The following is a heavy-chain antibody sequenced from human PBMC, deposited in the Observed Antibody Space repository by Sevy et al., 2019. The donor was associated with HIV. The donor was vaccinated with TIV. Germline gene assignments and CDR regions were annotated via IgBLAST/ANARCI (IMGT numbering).Heavy chain of an antibody. Sequence: GGSLRLSCAASGFSFSSYAMNWVRQAPGKGLEWVSVITCSGGSINYADSLKGRFTISRDNSKNTLYLQMNSRRVDDTAVYYCAKSTVGSWYVFDPWGQGTLVTVSS. J-gene: IGHJ5*02. D-gene: IGHD6-13*01. CDR3: AKSTVGSWYVFDP. CDR2: ITCSGGSI. CDR1: GFSFSSYA. V-gene: IGHV3-23*01.